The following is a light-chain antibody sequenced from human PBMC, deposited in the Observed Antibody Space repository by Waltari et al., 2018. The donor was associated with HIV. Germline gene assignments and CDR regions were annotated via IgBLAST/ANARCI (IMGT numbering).Light chain of an antibody. J-gene: IGLJ3*02. CDR3: QSADSSGTWV. CDR1: ELPTPY. CDR2: KDT. V-gene: IGLV3-25*03. Sequence: SYELTQPPSVSVSPGQTARITCPADELPTPYAYWYHQTPGQAPVLVIYKDTERPSGIPERFSGSSSGTTVTLTISGVQAEDEADYYCQSADSSGTWVFGGGTKLTVL.